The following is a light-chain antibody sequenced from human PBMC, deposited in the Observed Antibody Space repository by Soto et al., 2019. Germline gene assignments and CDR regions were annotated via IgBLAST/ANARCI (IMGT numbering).Light chain of an antibody. Sequence: DVVMTQTPLSLSVTPGQPASISCKSSQSLLHITGETFLFWYLQKPGQSPQLLIYEVSTRVSGVPDRFSGSGSGTDFPLEISRVETDDVGIYYGMQSTQLPPTFGQGTRLG. J-gene: IGKJ5*01. CDR3: MQSTQLPPT. V-gene: IGKV2D-29*02. CDR2: EVS. CDR1: QSLLHITGETF.